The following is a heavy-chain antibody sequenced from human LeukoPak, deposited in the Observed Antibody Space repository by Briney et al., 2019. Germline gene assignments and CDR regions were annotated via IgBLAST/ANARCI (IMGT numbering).Heavy chain of an antibody. CDR1: GFTFSSYA. V-gene: IGHV3-64*01. CDR3: ARASTPAHDGGFDY. Sequence: QAGGSLRLSCAASGFTFSSYAMHWVRQAPGKGLEYVSAISSNGGSTYYANSVKGRFTISRDNSKNTLYLQMGSLRAEDMAVYYCARASTPAHDGGFDYWGQGTLVTVSS. CDR2: ISSNGGST. J-gene: IGHJ4*02.